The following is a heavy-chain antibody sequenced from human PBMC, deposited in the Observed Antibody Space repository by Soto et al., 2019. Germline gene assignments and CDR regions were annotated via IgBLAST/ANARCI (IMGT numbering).Heavy chain of an antibody. V-gene: IGHV1-69*02. CDR3: ARPYCSGGPCYSPPDF. D-gene: IGHD2-15*01. J-gene: IGHJ4*02. CDR1: GGTFSSYT. Sequence: SVKVSCKASGGTFSSYTISWVRQAPGQGLEWMGRIIPILGIANYAQKFQGRVTITADKSTSTAYMELSSLRSEDTAVYYCARPYCSGGPCYSPPDFWGQGTLVTVSS. CDR2: IIPILGIA.